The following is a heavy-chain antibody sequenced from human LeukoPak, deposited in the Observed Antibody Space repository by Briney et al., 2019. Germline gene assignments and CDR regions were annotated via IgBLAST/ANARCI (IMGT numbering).Heavy chain of an antibody. J-gene: IGHJ4*02. CDR1: GGSISTYY. V-gene: IGHV4-59*08. D-gene: IGHD3-3*01. CDR3: ARHGGSGSFDY. Sequence: PSETLSLTCTVSGGSISTYYWSWIRQPPGKGLEWIGYSYYSGSTTPHPSLKSRVTISVDTSKNQFSLRLRSVTAADTAVYYCARHGGSGSFDYRGQGTLVTVSS. CDR2: SYYSGST.